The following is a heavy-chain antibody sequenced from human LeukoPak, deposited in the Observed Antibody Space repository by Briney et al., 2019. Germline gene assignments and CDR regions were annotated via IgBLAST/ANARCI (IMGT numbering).Heavy chain of an antibody. CDR3: ARGSLHYYGSGSYYLPHWFDP. V-gene: IGHV1-8*01. J-gene: IGHJ5*02. Sequence: ASVKVSCKASGYTFTSYDINWVRPATGQGLEWMGWMNPNSGNTGYAQKFQGRVTMTRNTSISTAYMELSSLRSEDTAVYYCARGSLHYYGSGSYYLPHWFDPWGQGTLVTVSS. CDR1: GYTFTSYD. CDR2: MNPNSGNT. D-gene: IGHD3-10*01.